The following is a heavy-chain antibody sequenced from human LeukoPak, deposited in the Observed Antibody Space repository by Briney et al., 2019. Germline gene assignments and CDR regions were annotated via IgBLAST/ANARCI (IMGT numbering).Heavy chain of an antibody. CDR3: ASYDILTGYYYTPKTYYYYMDV. J-gene: IGHJ6*03. Sequence: SVKVSCKASGGTFSSYAISWVRQAPGQGLEWMGGIIPIFGTANYAQKFQGRVTITADKSTSTAYMELSSLRSEDTAVYYCASYDILTGYYYTPKTYYYYMDVWGKGTTVTVSS. CDR1: GGTFSSYA. CDR2: IIPIFGTA. D-gene: IGHD3-9*01. V-gene: IGHV1-69*06.